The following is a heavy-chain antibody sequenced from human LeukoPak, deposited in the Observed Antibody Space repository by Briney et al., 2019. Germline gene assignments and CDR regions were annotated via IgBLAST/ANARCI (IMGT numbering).Heavy chain of an antibody. D-gene: IGHD1-26*01. J-gene: IGHJ4*02. V-gene: IGHV3-48*04. CDR3: ARTGLQREGHYFDS. CDR2: ISSSSRTI. Sequence: GGSLRLSCRASGFTLSSYSMNWVRQAPGKGLEWVSYISSSSRTIYYADSVKGRFTISRDNARNSLYLQMDSLRVEDTAVYYCARTGLQREGHYFDSWGLGTLVTVSS. CDR1: GFTLSSYS.